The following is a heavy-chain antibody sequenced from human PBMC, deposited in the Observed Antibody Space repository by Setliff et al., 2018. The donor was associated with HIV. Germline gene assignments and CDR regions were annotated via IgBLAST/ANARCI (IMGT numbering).Heavy chain of an antibody. CDR2: IHFSGSI. Sequence: SETLSLTCTVSGASFSRSNYYWAWIRQPPGKGPEWIGNIHFSGSIYYNPSLKSRVTISVDTSKNQFSLKLSSVTAADTAVYYCAREGARHYGSGRYHSWFDPWGQGTQVTVSS. CDR1: GASFSRSNYY. D-gene: IGHD3-10*01. CDR3: AREGARHYGSGRYHSWFDP. V-gene: IGHV4-39*07. J-gene: IGHJ5*02.